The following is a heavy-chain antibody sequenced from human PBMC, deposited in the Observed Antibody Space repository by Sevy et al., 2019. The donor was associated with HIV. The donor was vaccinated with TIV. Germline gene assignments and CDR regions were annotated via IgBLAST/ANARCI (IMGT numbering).Heavy chain of an antibody. CDR3: ARLYYDILTGDYYGMDV. J-gene: IGHJ6*02. D-gene: IGHD3-9*01. CDR2: SYTSGST. CDR1: GGSISSYY. Sequence: SETLSLTCTVSGGSISSYYWSWIRQPAGKGLEWIGRSYTSGSTNYNPSLKSRVTMSVDTSKNQFSLKLSSVTAADTAVYYCARLYYDILTGDYYGMDVWGQGTTVTVSS. V-gene: IGHV4-4*07.